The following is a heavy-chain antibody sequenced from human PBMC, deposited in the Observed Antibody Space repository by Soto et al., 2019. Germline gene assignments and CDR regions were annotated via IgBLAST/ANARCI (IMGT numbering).Heavy chain of an antibody. D-gene: IGHD1-26*01. Sequence: QVRLQEAGPGLLKPSETLSLTCTVSGGSIKTFYWSWVRQPAGKGLEWIGRIFSSVSTSFNPSLDSRVDMSVDTSKNHLSAKLSSVTAAYMAGYYCAIAGSYSSYKFAQAIEIWSFAFWGQGALVTFPS. V-gene: IGHV4-4*07. CDR1: GGSIKTFY. J-gene: IGHJ4*02. CDR2: IFSSVST. CDR3: AIAGSYSSYKFAQAIEIWSFAF.